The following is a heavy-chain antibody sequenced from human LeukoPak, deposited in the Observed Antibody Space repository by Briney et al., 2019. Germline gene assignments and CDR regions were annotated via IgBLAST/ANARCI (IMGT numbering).Heavy chain of an antibody. Sequence: GGSLRLSCAASGFTFSSYAMHWVRQAPGKGLEWVSSITTSSSYIYYADSVKGRFTISRDNAKNSLYLQMNSLRAEDTAVYYCARDLGGYSYGSHFDYWGQGTLVTVSS. D-gene: IGHD5-18*01. J-gene: IGHJ4*02. CDR2: ITTSSSYI. CDR3: ARDLGGYSYGSHFDY. CDR1: GFTFSSYA. V-gene: IGHV3-21*01.